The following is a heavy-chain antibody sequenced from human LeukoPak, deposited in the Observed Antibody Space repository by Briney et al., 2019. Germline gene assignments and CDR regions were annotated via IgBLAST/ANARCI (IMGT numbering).Heavy chain of an antibody. CDR1: GFHFNTYS. CDR3: VKEHDLWHEEGNWFDT. D-gene: IGHD3-3*01. J-gene: IGHJ5*02. CDR2: INDDTP. V-gene: IGHV3-23*01. Sequence: GGSLGLSCTTSGFHFNTYSMSWVRQSPGKGLEWVSAINDDTPYYRDSVKGRFTVSRDKSKDTLYLQLNSLRAEDTAIYYCVKEHDLWHEEGNWFDTWGQGVLVTVSS.